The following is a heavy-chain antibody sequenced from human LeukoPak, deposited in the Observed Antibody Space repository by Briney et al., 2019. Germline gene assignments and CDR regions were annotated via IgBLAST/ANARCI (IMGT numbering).Heavy chain of an antibody. J-gene: IGHJ4*01. CDR3: ARLSAMLRGPEPIYYFDY. CDR1: GFTFSSYS. V-gene: IGHV3-48*01. D-gene: IGHD3-10*01. CDR2: ISSSSSTL. Sequence: GGSLRLSCAASGFTFSSYSMNWVRQAPGKGLEWISYISSSSSTLYYADSVKGRFTISRDNAKNSLYLQMNNLRAEDTAMYYCARLSAMLRGPEPIYYFDYWGQGTLVTVSS.